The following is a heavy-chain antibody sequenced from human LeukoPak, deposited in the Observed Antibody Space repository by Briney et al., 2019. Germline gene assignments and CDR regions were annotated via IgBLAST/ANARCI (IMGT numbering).Heavy chain of an antibody. CDR3: AREAGQWQEFDY. D-gene: IGHD6-19*01. V-gene: IGHV3-30*03. Sequence: QSGGSLRLSCAASGFTFSSYGMHWVRQAPGKGLEWVAVISYDGNNKYYTDSVKGRFTISRDNSKNTLYLQMNSLRSDDTAVYYCAREAGQWQEFDYWGQGTLVTVSS. J-gene: IGHJ4*02. CDR1: GFTFSSYG. CDR2: ISYDGNNK.